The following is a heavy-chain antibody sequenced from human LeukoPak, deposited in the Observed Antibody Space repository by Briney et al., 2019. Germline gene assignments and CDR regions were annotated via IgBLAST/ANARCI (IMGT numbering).Heavy chain of an antibody. D-gene: IGHD3-10*01. CDR1: GFTFSDYY. J-gene: IGHJ2*01. CDR3: ARDPMAWYFDL. CDR2: ISSSGSTI. V-gene: IGHV3-11*04. Sequence: GGSLRLSCAASGFTFSDYYMSWIRQAPGKGLEWVSYISSSGSTIYYADSVKGRFIISRDNAKNSLYLQMNSLRAEDTAVYYCARDPMAWYFDLWGRGTLVTVSS.